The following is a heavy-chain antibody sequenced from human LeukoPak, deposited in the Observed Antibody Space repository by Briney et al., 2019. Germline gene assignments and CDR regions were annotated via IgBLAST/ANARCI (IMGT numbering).Heavy chain of an antibody. J-gene: IGHJ4*02. CDR3: ARGGLGSSRIQYFDY. CDR1: GFTFSSYA. CDR2: ISYDGSNK. Sequence: GGSLRLSCAASGFTFSSYAMHWVRQAPGKGLEWVAVISYDGSNKYYADSVKGRFTISRDNSKNTLYLQMNSLRAEDTAVYYCARGGLGSSRIQYFDYWGQGTLVTVSS. V-gene: IGHV3-30*14. D-gene: IGHD6-13*01.